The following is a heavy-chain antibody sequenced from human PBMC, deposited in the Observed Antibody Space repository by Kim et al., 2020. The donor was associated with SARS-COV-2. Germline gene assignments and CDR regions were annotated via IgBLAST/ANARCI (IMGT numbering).Heavy chain of an antibody. D-gene: IGHD2-2*01. V-gene: IGHV3-15*01. CDR3: TTYCSSTSCYPYYYGMDA. CDR2: IKSKTDGGTT. Sequence: GGSLRLSCAASGFTFSNAWMSWVRQAPGKGLEWVGRIKSKTDGGTTDYAAPVKGRFTISRDDSKNTLYLQMNSLKTEDTAVCYCTTYCSSTSCYPYYYGMDAWGQGTTVTVSS. J-gene: IGHJ6*02. CDR1: GFTFSNAW.